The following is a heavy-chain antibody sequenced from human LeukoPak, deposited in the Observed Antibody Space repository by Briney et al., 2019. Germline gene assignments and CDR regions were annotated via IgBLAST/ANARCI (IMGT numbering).Heavy chain of an antibody. J-gene: IGHJ6*03. CDR1: GGSIFSSNW. V-gene: IGHV4-4*02. Sequence: PSETLSLTCAVSGGSIFSSNWWSWVRQPPGKGLEWIGQIFHSGSTSYSPSLKSRVTISVDKSKNQFSLKLSSVTAADTAVYYCARLPPPPRGYSHYYYYMDVWGKGTTVTISS. D-gene: IGHD5-18*01. CDR3: ARLPPPPRGYSHYYYYMDV. CDR2: IFHSGST.